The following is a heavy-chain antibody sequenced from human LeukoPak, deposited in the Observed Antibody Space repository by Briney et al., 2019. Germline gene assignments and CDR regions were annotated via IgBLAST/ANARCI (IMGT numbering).Heavy chain of an antibody. Sequence: PSETLSLTCTVSGGSISSYYWSWIRQPPGKGLGWIGYIYYSGSTNYNPSLKSRVTISVDTSKNQFSLKLSSVTAADTAVYYCARHGTEGNSGSWLDPWGQGTLVTVSS. CDR1: GGSISSYY. CDR3: ARHGTEGNSGSWLDP. V-gene: IGHV4-59*08. D-gene: IGHD1/OR15-1a*01. J-gene: IGHJ5*02. CDR2: IYYSGST.